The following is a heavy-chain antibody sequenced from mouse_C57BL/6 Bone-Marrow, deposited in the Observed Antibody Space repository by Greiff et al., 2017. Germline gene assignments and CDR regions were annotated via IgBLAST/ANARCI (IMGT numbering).Heavy chain of an antibody. D-gene: IGHD5-1-1*01. CDR1: GFTFSDAW. Sequence: EVKVEESGGGLVQPGGSMKLSCAASGFTFSDAWMDWVRQSPEKGLEWVAEIRNKANNHATYYAESVKGRFTISRDDSKSSVYLQMNSLRAEDTGIYYCTRHTKGIYYAMDYWGQGTSVTASS. CDR2: IRNKANNHAT. J-gene: IGHJ4*01. CDR3: TRHTKGIYYAMDY. V-gene: IGHV6-6*01.